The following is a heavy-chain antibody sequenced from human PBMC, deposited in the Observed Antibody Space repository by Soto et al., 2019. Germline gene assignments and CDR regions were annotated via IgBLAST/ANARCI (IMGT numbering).Heavy chain of an antibody. D-gene: IGHD2-21*01. CDR2: ISSSSSTI. Sequence: GGSLRLSCAASGFTFSSYSMNWVRQAPGKGLEWVSYISSSSSTIYYADSVKGRFTISRDNAKNSLYLQMNSLRAEDTAVYYCARVYCGGDWQDYFDYWGQGTLVTVSS. J-gene: IGHJ4*02. V-gene: IGHV3-48*01. CDR1: GFTFSSYS. CDR3: ARVYCGGDWQDYFDY.